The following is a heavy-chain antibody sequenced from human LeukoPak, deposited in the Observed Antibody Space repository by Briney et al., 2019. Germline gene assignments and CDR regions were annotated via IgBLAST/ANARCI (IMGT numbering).Heavy chain of an antibody. J-gene: IGHJ4*02. D-gene: IGHD4-11*01. CDR2: IIPIFGTA. V-gene: IGHV1-69*01. CDR3: ARADSNYAFDY. Sequence: SVTVSCKASGGTFIIYAISWVRQAPGQGLEWMGGIIPIFGTANYAQKFQGRVTITADESTSTAYMELSSLRSEDTAVYYCARADSNYAFDYWGQGTLVTVSS. CDR1: GGTFIIYA.